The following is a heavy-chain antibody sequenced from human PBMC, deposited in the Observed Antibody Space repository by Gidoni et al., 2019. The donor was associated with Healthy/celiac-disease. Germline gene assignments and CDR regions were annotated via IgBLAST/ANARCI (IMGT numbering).Heavy chain of an antibody. Sequence: QVQLVESGGGLVKPGGSLRLSCAASGFTLSDYYMSCIRQAPGKGLEWVAYISSSSSYTNYADSVKSRFTISRDNAKNSLYLQMNSLRAEDTAVYYCAGGPVQLEQDYWGQGTLVTVSS. D-gene: IGHD1-1*01. J-gene: IGHJ4*02. CDR1: GFTLSDYY. CDR3: AGGPVQLEQDY. V-gene: IGHV3-11*05. CDR2: ISSSSSYT.